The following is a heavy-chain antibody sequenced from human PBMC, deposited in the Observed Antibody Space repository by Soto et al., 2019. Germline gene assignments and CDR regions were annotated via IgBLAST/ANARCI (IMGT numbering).Heavy chain of an antibody. CDR2: IYYSGST. Sequence: QVQLQESGPGLVKPSETLSLTCTVSGGSISSYYWSWIRQPPGKGLEWIGYIYYSGSTNYNPSLKSRVTISVDTSKNQFSLKLSSVTAADTAVYYCARWAWDSSSSFSYYGMDVWGQGTKVTVSS. CDR1: GGSISSYY. J-gene: IGHJ6*02. CDR3: ARWAWDSSSSFSYYGMDV. D-gene: IGHD6-6*01. V-gene: IGHV4-59*01.